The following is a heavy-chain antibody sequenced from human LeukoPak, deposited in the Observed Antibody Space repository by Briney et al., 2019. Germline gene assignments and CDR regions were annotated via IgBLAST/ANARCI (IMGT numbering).Heavy chain of an antibody. CDR2: INWDGGST. CDR3: ATDGRYSGTYSGYYSYYYMDV. Sequence: PGGSLRLSCAASGFNFNDYAMHWVRHPPGKGLEWVSLINWDGGSTYYADSVKGRFTISRDNRKNSLFLQMNNLRPEDTALYYCATDGRYSGTYSGYYSYYYMDVWGKGTTVTVSS. J-gene: IGHJ6*03. CDR1: GFNFNDYA. D-gene: IGHD1-26*01. V-gene: IGHV3-43D*03.